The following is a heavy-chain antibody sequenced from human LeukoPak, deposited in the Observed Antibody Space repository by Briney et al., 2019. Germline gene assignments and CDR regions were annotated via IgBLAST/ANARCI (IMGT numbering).Heavy chain of an antibody. D-gene: IGHD3-10*01. CDR3: ARVLSGRGSLYSYYYYMDV. V-gene: IGHV3-30*02. CDR2: IRYDGSNK. J-gene: IGHJ6*03. CDR1: GFIFNSYG. Sequence: QPGGSLRLSCAASGFIFNSYGMHWVRQAPGKGLEWVAFIRYDGSNKYYADSVKGRFTFSRDNSKNTLYLQMNSLRAEDTAVYYCARVLSGRGSLYSYYYYMDVWGKGTTVTISS.